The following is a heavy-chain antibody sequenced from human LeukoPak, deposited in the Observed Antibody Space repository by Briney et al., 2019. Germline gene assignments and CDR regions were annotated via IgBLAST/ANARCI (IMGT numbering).Heavy chain of an antibody. D-gene: IGHD3-10*01. CDR1: GYTFTGYY. Sequence: ASVKVSCKASGYTFTGYYMHWVRQAPGQGLEWMGWINPNSGGTNYAQKFQGRVTMTRDTSISTAYMELSRLRSDDTAVYYCARDSMVRGVIKSAAFDIWGQGTMVTVSS. J-gene: IGHJ3*02. CDR2: INPNSGGT. CDR3: ARDSMVRGVIKSAAFDI. V-gene: IGHV1-2*02.